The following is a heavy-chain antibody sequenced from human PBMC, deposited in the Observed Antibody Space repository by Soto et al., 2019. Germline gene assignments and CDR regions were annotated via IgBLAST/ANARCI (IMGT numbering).Heavy chain of an antibody. V-gene: IGHV1-2*02. Sequence: AASVKVSCKASGYTFTGYYMHWVRQAPGQGLEWMGWINPNSGGTNYAQKFQGRVTMTRDTSISTAYMELSRLRSDDTAVYYCARDKVAGNYFDYWGQGTLVTVSS. CDR1: GYTFTGYY. D-gene: IGHD6-19*01. CDR2: INPNSGGT. CDR3: ARDKVAGNYFDY. J-gene: IGHJ4*02.